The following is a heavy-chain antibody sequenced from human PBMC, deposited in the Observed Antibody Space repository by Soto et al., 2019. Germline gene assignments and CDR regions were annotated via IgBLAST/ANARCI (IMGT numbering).Heavy chain of an antibody. CDR1: GFTFDDYA. CDR3: AKDMGYCSGGSCYHGHFDL. J-gene: IGHJ2*01. V-gene: IGHV3-9*01. CDR2: ISWNSGSI. Sequence: EVQLVESGGGLVQPGRSLRLSCAASGFTFDDYAMHWVRQAPGKGLEWVSGISWNSGSIGYADSVKGRFTISRDNAKNSLYLQMNSLRAEDTALYYCAKDMGYCSGGSCYHGHFDLWGRGTLVTVSS. D-gene: IGHD2-15*01.